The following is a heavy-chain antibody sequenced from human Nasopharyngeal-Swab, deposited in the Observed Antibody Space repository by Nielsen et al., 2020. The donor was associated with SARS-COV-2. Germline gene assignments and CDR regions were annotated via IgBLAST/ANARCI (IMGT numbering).Heavy chain of an antibody. CDR2: IYTSGST. V-gene: IGHV4-4*07. Sequence: SETQSLTCTVSGGSISSYYWSWIRQPAGKGLEWIGRIYTSGSTNYNPSLKSRVTMSVDTSKNQFSLKLSSVTAADTAVYYCAREDQWELHYYNWFDPWGQGTLVTVSS. J-gene: IGHJ5*02. CDR3: AREDQWELHYYNWFDP. D-gene: IGHD1-26*01. CDR1: GGSISSYY.